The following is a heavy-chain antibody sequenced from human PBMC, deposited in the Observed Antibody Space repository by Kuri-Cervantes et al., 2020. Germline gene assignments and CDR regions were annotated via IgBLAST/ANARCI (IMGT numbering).Heavy chain of an antibody. CDR1: GFTFSTYS. J-gene: IGHJ4*02. CDR2: ISSSGSTI. CDR3: ARDSGSYPDY. D-gene: IGHD1-26*01. V-gene: IGHV3-21*04. Sequence: GESLKISCAASGFTFSTYSMNWVRQAPGKGLEWVPSISSSGSTIYYADSVKGRFTISRDNAKNSLYLQMNSLRAEDTAVYYCARDSGSYPDYWGQGTLVTVSS.